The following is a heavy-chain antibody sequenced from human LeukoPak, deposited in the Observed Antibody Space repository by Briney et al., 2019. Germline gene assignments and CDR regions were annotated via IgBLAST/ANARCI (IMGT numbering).Heavy chain of an antibody. CDR2: ISGSGGST. Sequence: GGSLRLSCAASGFTFSSYAMSWVRQAPGKGLEWVSGISGSGGSTYYADSVKGRFTISRDNSKNTLYLQMNSLRAEDTAVYYCAKAIRFWSGYEDWGQGTLVTVSS. V-gene: IGHV3-23*01. D-gene: IGHD3-3*01. CDR3: AKAIRFWSGYED. J-gene: IGHJ4*02. CDR1: GFTFSSYA.